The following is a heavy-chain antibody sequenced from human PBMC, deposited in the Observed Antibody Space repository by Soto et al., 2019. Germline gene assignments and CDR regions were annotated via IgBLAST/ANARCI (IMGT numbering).Heavy chain of an antibody. J-gene: IGHJ4*02. Sequence: SVKVSCKASGGTFSSYTISWVRQAPGQGLEWMGRIIPILGIANYAQKFQGRVTFTADKSTSTAYMELSSLRSEDTAVYYCASGLTDFYGSGSPQTYWGQGTLVTVPQ. V-gene: IGHV1-69*02. CDR3: ASGLTDFYGSGSPQTY. CDR1: GGTFSSYT. D-gene: IGHD3-10*01. CDR2: IIPILGIA.